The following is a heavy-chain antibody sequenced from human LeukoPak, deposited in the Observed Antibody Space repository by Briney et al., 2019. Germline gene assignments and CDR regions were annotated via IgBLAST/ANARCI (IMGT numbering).Heavy chain of an antibody. CDR1: GFTFSSYA. D-gene: IGHD6-19*01. V-gene: IGHV3-23*01. J-gene: IGHJ4*02. Sequence: GGSLRLSCAASGFTFSSYAMSWVRQAPGKGLEWVSSISDNSAGTYYADSVRGRFTISRDYSKNMLYTQMNSLRVEDTTVYYCAKYGTVVAGKGLPDWWGQGTLVTVSS. CDR3: AKYGTVVAGKGLPDW. CDR2: ISDNSAGT.